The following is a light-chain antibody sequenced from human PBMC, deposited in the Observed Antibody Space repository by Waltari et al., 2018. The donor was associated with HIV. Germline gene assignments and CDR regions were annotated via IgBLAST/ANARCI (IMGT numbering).Light chain of an antibody. CDR2: SKD. J-gene: IGLJ1*01. CDR3: AAWDDSLDGFV. V-gene: IGLV1-44*01. Sequence: QSVLTQPPSASGTPGQRVTISCSGSSSNIGSNTVNWYQQVPGTAPKLLLYSKDQRPSGVPDRFSGSKSGTSASLAISGLQSEDEADYYCAAWDDSLDGFVFGTGTKVTVL. CDR1: SSNIGSNT.